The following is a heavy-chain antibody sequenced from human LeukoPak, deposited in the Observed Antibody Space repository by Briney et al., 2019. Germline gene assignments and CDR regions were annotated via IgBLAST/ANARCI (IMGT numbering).Heavy chain of an antibody. CDR2: INANSGGT. D-gene: IGHD1-14*01. V-gene: IGHV1-2*02. Sequence: GASVKVSCKASGHTFTDYNMHWVRRAPGQGLEWLGSINANSGGTDYAQKFQGRITITRDTSISTAYMELGSLRSDDTAVYYCARGHNILPSFDYWGQGTLVTVSS. CDR1: GHTFTDYN. CDR3: ARGHNILPSFDY. J-gene: IGHJ4*02.